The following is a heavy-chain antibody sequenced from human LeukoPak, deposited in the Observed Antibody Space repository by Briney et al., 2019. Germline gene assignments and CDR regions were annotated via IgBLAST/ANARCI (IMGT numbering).Heavy chain of an antibody. CDR1: GYSFTSYW. V-gene: IGHV5-51*01. J-gene: IGHJ4*02. D-gene: IGHD3-10*01. Sequence: GASLQISCQASGYSFTSYWIGWVRQMPGKGLEWMGIIYPGDSDTRYSPSFQGQVTISADKSISTAYLQWSSLKASDTAMYYCATSGRGQSTHRYYFDYWGQGTLVTVSS. CDR3: ATSGRGQSTHRYYFDY. CDR2: IYPGDSDT.